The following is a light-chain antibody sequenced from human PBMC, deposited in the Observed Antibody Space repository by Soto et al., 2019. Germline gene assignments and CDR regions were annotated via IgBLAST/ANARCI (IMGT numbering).Light chain of an antibody. CDR2: GAS. Sequence: EILLTQSPGTLSLSPGERGTLSCRASQSVSSSYLAWYQQKPGQAPRLRMYGASSRATGIPERFSGSGSGTDFTLTISRLEPEDFEVYYCQQYGSSPWTFGQGTKVDIK. J-gene: IGKJ1*01. V-gene: IGKV3-20*01. CDR3: QQYGSSPWT. CDR1: QSVSSSY.